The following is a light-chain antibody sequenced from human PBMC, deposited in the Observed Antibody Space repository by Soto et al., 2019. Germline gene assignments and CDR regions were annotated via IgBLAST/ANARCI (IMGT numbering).Light chain of an antibody. CDR1: SGHSSYA. J-gene: IGLJ3*02. CDR3: QTWGTGILV. Sequence: QPVLTQPASASASLGASVKLTCTLSSGHSSYAIAWHQQQPEKGPRYLMKLNSDGSHSKGAGIPDRFSGSSSGAERYLTISSVQSEDEADYYYQTWGTGILVFGGGTQLTVL. CDR2: LNSDGSH. V-gene: IGLV4-69*01.